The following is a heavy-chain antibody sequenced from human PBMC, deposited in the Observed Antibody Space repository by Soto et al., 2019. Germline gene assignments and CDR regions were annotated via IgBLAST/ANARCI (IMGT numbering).Heavy chain of an antibody. J-gene: IGHJ6*03. D-gene: IGHD3-10*01. CDR1: GGSISIGGYY. CDR2: IYYSGST. V-gene: IGHV4-31*11. Sequence: SETLSLTCAVSGGSISIGGYYWSWIRQHPGKGLEWIGYIYYSGSTYYNPSLKSRVTISVDTSNNQFSLKLSSVTAADTAVYYCAREGFPMVRGVIRYYYYYMDVWGKGTTVTVSS. CDR3: AREGFPMVRGVIRYYYYYMDV.